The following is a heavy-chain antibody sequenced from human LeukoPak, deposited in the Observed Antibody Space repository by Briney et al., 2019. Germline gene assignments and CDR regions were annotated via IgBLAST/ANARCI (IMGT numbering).Heavy chain of an antibody. CDR3: ASRVTTVTTDDAFDI. D-gene: IGHD4-17*01. CDR2: IYYSGST. V-gene: IGHV4-30-4*01. J-gene: IGHJ3*02. CDR1: GGSISSGDYY. Sequence: PSQTLSLTCTVSGGSISSGDYYWSWIRQPPGKGLEWNGYIYYSGSTYYNPSLKSRVTISVDTSKNQFSLKLSSVTAADTAVYYCASRVTTVTTDDAFDIWGQGTTVTVSS.